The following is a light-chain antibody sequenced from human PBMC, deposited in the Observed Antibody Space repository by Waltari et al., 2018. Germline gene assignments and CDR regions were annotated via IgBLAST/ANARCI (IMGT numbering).Light chain of an antibody. CDR3: QQYMNYFKT. J-gene: IGKJ1*01. V-gene: IGKV1-5*03. CDR2: GAS. Sequence: KMTKSPDTLSAYVGDRVTITCRASENIDSRLAWYQQKPGKAPQLLIYGASNLENGVPLRFMGSGSGTEFTLTISSLQPDDYATYHCQQYMNYFKTFGQGTKVEI. CDR1: ENIDSR.